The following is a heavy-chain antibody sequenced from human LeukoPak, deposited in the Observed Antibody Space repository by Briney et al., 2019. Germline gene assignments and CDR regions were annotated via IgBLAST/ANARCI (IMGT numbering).Heavy chain of an antibody. Sequence: GGSLRLSCEGSGFTFSNYWMGWVRQAPGKGLQWVANIKTDGSEKYYVDSVKGRFTISRDNAKNSLYLQMNSLRAEDTAVYYCATYSTKNAREFESWGQGTLVTVSS. J-gene: IGHJ5*01. CDR2: IKTDGSEK. CDR1: GFTFSNYW. CDR3: ATYSTKNAREFES. V-gene: IGHV3-7*01. D-gene: IGHD2/OR15-2a*01.